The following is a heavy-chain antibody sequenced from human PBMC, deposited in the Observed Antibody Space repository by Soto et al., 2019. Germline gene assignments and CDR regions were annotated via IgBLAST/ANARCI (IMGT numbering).Heavy chain of an antibody. CDR3: ARFGGHTVTNDY. D-gene: IGHD4-17*01. J-gene: IGHJ4*02. Sequence: QVQLQQWGAGLLKPSETLSLTCAVYGGSFSGYYWSWIRQPPGKGLEWIGEINQSGSTNYNPFLKSRVTISVDTSKNQFSLKLRSVTAADTAVYYCARFGGHTVTNDYWGQRTLVIVSS. CDR2: INQSGST. V-gene: IGHV4-34*01. CDR1: GGSFSGYY.